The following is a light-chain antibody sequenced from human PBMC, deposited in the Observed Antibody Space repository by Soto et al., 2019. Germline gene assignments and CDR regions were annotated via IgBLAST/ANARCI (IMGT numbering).Light chain of an antibody. CDR1: QTISSW. V-gene: IGKV1-5*03. Sequence: DIQMTQSPSTLSGSVGDRVTITCRASQTISSWLAWYQQKPGKAPKLLIYKASTLKSGVPSRFSGSRSGTEFTLTISSLQPEDFATYYCQHNNSYSEAFGQGTKVDIK. CDR2: KAS. CDR3: QHNNSYSEA. J-gene: IGKJ1*01.